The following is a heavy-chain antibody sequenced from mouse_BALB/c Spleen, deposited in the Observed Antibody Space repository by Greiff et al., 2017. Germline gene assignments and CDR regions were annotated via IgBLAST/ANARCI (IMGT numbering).Heavy chain of an antibody. J-gene: IGHJ2*01. CDR1: GFSLTSYG. Sequence: VQLQQSGPGLVQPSQSLSITCTVSGFSLTSYGVHWVRQSPGKGLEWLGVIWSGGSTDYNAAFISRLSISKDNSKSQVFFKMNSLQANDTAIYYCARNDYRYDLYYFDYWGQGTTLTVSS. CDR2: IWSGGST. D-gene: IGHD2-14*01. CDR3: ARNDYRYDLYYFDY. V-gene: IGHV2-2*02.